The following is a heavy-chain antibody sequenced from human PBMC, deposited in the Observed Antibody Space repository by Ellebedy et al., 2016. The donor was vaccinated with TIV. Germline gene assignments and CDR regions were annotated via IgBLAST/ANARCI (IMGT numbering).Heavy chain of an antibody. D-gene: IGHD3-10*01. Sequence: SETLSLTCTVSGDSISRSSYHWGWIRQPPGKGLEWIGSVYNSGSTDYNPSLKSRVTISADTSKNQFSLRLSSVTAADTAVYYCARWFGELLYVRWFDPWGQGTLVTVSS. CDR3: ARWFGELLYVRWFDP. CDR1: GDSISRSSYH. V-gene: IGHV4-39*01. CDR2: VYNSGST. J-gene: IGHJ5*02.